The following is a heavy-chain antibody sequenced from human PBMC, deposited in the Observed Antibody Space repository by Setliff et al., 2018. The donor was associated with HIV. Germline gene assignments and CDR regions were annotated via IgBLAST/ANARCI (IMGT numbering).Heavy chain of an antibody. V-gene: IGHV4-34*01. CDR1: GESFSGFY. Sequence: SETLSLTCAVYGESFSGFYWNWIRQPPGKGLEWIGEINPSGSTYYKPSLKSRVTISVDTSKNQFSLRLSSVAAGDTAVYYCARSIVPVASGYYYFEYWGQGTLVTVSS. D-gene: IGHD3-3*01. J-gene: IGHJ4*02. CDR3: ARSIVPVASGYYYFEY. CDR2: INPSGST.